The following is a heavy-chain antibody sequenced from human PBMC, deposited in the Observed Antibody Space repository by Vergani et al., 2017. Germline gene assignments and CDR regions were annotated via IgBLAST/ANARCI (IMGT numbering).Heavy chain of an antibody. V-gene: IGHV3-30-3*01. CDR1: GFTFSSYA. CDR3: ARGASGDYVSSFDY. D-gene: IGHD4-17*01. J-gene: IGHJ4*02. Sequence: VDLVESGGGFVQPGGSRRLSCAASGFTFSSYAMHWVRQAPGKGLEWVAVISYDGSNKYYADSVKGRFTISRDNSKNTLYLQMNSLRAEDTAEYYCARGASGDYVSSFDYWGQGTLVTVSS. CDR2: ISYDGSNK.